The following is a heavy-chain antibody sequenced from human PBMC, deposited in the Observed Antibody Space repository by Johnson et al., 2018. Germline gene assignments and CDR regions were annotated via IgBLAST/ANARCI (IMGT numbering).Heavy chain of an antibody. CDR1: GGSVSSSY. D-gene: IGHD4/OR15-4a*01. CDR3: ERDTRTLVVPYGVDV. CDR2: IYHTGTT. V-gene: IGHV4-59*02. Sequence: QVQLQESGPGLVKPSETLSLTCTVSGGSVSSSYWNWLRQPPGKGLEWIGYIYHTGTTTYNPSLKSRVTMSVDTSKNQVSLKLSSVTAADTAVYYCERDTRTLVVPYGVDVWGQGTTVTVSS. J-gene: IGHJ6*02.